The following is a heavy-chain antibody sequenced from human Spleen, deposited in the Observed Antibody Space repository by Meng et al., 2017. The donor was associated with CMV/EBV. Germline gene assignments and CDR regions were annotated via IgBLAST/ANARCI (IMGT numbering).Heavy chain of an antibody. CDR2: IIPIFGTA. J-gene: IGHJ4*02. D-gene: IGHD1/OR15-1a*01. CDR3: ARDQQRNMAD. CDR1: GGTFSSYA. V-gene: IGHV1-69*05. Sequence: SVKVSCKASGGTFSSYAISWVRQAPGQGLEWMGGIIPIFGTANYAQKFQGRVTMTRDTSTSTVYMELSSLRSEDTAVYYCARDQQRNMADWGQGTLVTVSS.